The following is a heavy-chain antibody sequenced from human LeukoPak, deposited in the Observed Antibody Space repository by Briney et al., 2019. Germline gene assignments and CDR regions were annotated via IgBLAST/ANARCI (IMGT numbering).Heavy chain of an antibody. CDR1: GYTFTSYG. Sequence: ASVKVSCKASGYTFTSYGISWVRQAPGQGLEWMGWISAYNGNTNYAQKLQGRVTMTTDTSTCTAYMELRSLRSDDTAVYYCARERGGYSSGWYRPTARDMDVWGQGTTVTVSS. CDR2: ISAYNGNT. CDR3: ARERGGYSSGWYRPTARDMDV. D-gene: IGHD6-19*01. J-gene: IGHJ6*02. V-gene: IGHV1-18*01.